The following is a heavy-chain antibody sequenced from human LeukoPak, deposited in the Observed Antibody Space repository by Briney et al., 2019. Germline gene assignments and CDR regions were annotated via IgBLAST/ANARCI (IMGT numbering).Heavy chain of an antibody. CDR3: AKLPGEYYYYYYYMDV. Sequence: GGSLRLSCAASGFTFSSYGMSWVRQAPRKGLEWVSAISGSGGSTYYADSVKGRFTISRDNSKNTLYLQMNSLRAEDTGVYYCAKLPGEYYYYYYYMDVWGKGTTVTVSS. CDR2: ISGSGGST. CDR1: GFTFSSYG. V-gene: IGHV3-23*01. J-gene: IGHJ6*03. D-gene: IGHD3-16*01.